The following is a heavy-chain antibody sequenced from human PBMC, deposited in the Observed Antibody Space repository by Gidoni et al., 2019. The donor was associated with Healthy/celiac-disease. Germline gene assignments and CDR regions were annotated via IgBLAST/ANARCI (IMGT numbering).Heavy chain of an antibody. CDR1: GGSFRGYY. CDR2: SNHSGST. V-gene: IGHV4-34*01. CDR3: ASLQGYCSGGSCSSGDY. J-gene: IGHJ4*02. D-gene: IGHD2-15*01. Sequence: QVQLQQWGAGLLKPSETLYPTCAVYGGSFRGYYWSRTRQHPGKGREWIGESNHSGSTNYNPSLKRRVTITVDTSKNQFSLKLSSVTAADTAVYYCASLQGYCSGGSCSSGDYWGQGTLVTVSS.